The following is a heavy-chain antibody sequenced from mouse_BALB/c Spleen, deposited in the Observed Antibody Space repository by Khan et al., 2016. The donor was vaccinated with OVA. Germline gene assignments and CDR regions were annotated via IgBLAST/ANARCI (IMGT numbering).Heavy chain of an antibody. CDR3: ARANYYGSGLYAMDY. CDR1: GYIFTSDG. CDR2: IPTGSGST. Sequence: DLGMPGAAVTLSCQASGYIFTSDGLHGIKQRPGQGLEWIRRIPTGSGSTSYIDLSTGNATLTLDESSSTTYIQLSSLSSEDSAVYFCARANYYGSGLYAMDYWGQGTSVTVSS. D-gene: IGHD1-1*01. V-gene: IGHV1S41*01. J-gene: IGHJ4*01.